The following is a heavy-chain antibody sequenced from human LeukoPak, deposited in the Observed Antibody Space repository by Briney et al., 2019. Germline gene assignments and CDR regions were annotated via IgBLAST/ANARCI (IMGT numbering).Heavy chain of an antibody. J-gene: IGHJ3*02. CDR2: ISSSSSTI. CDR1: GFTFSNYS. CDR3: ARDLLHAFDI. Sequence: GGSLRLSCAASGFTFSNYSMNWVRQAPGKGLEWVSYISSSSSTIYYADSVEGRFTISRDNAKNSLYLQMNSLRAEDTAVYYCARDLLHAFDIWGQGTMVTVSS. V-gene: IGHV3-48*04.